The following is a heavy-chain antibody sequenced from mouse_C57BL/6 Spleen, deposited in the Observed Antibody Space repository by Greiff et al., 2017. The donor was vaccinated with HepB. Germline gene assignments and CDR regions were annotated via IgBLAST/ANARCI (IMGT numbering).Heavy chain of an antibody. J-gene: IGHJ4*01. V-gene: IGHV1-18*01. CDR1: GYTFTDYN. Sequence: EVQLQQSGPELVKPGASVKIPCKASGYTFTDYNMDWVKQSHGKSLEWIGDINPNNGGTIYNQKFKGKATLTVDKSSSTAYMELRSLTSEDTAVYYCARCDDYDHYYAMDYWGQGTSVTVSS. D-gene: IGHD2-4*01. CDR3: ARCDDYDHYYAMDY. CDR2: INPNNGGT.